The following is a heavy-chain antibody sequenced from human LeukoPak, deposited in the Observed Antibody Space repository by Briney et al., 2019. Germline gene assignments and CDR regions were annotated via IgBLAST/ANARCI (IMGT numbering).Heavy chain of an antibody. D-gene: IGHD3-9*01. Sequence: SETLSLTCTVSGGSISSHYWSWIRQPPGKGLEWIGYIYYSGSTNYNPSLKSRVTISVDTSKNQFSLKLSSVTAAATAVYYCARVYDILTGYFDYWGQGTLVTVSS. CDR3: ARVYDILTGYFDY. CDR1: GGSISSHY. CDR2: IYYSGST. J-gene: IGHJ4*02. V-gene: IGHV4-59*11.